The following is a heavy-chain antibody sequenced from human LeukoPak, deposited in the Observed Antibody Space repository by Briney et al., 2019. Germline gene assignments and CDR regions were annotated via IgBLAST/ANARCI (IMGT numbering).Heavy chain of an antibody. Sequence: KSSETLSLTCTVSGYSLSSGHYFWAFIRRPPGKGLEWLGHIFYTGTKYYNPSLESRLTFSIATSKDQFSLTLRSVTAADTAVFYCASTPYYYDTGVQPPHYWGQGTLVTVSS. CDR2: IFYTGTK. V-gene: IGHV4-39*07. D-gene: IGHD3-22*01. CDR1: GYSLSSGHYF. J-gene: IGHJ4*02. CDR3: ASTPYYYDTGVQPPHY.